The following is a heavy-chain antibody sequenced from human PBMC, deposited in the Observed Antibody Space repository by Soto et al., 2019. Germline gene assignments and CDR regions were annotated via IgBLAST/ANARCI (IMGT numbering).Heavy chain of an antibody. CDR2: MSGSSSTT. D-gene: IGHD1-7*01. V-gene: IGHV3-23*01. CDR3: AKNQERELPRVIDF. J-gene: IGHJ4*02. Sequence: GGSLRLSCATSGLTFSNYAMSWVRQSPGEGLEWVSSMSGSSSTTYYADSVRGRFTTSRDRSKNTLYLQMSSLRAEDTALYYCAKNQERELPRVIDFWGQGTLVTVSS. CDR1: GLTFSNYA.